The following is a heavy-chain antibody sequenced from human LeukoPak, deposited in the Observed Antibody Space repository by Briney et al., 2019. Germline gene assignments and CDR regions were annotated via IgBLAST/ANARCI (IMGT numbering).Heavy chain of an antibody. CDR3: ARYVYGFDP. CDR2: MYHSGST. V-gene: IGHV4-38-2*01. CDR1: GYSISSGYY. J-gene: IGHJ5*02. D-gene: IGHD2/OR15-2a*01. Sequence: PSETLSLTCAVSGYSISSGYYWGWIRQPPGKGLEWIGSMYHSGSTYYNPSLKSRVTISVDTSKNQISLKLSSVTAAATAMYYCARYVYGFDPWGQGTLVTVSS.